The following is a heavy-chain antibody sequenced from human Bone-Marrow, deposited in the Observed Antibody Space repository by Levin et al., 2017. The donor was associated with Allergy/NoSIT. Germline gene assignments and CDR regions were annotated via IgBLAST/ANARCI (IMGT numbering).Heavy chain of an antibody. D-gene: IGHD4-17*01. CDR1: GFIFTAHG. CDR2: ISYDGFSK. V-gene: IGHV3-30*18. CDR3: VKDTTVTTEEGGFDC. J-gene: IGHJ4*02. Sequence: QAGGSLRLSCAASGFIFTAHGIHWVRQAPGKGLEWVAVISYDGFSKYYAESVKGRFTISRDNSKNTVYLQMNSLRDEDTAVYYCVKDTTVTTEEGGFDCWGQGTLVTVSS.